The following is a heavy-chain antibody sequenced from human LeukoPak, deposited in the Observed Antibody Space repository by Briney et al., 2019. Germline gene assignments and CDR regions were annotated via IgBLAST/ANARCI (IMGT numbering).Heavy chain of an antibody. Sequence: PGGSLRLSCAASGFTFSSYAMHWVRQAPGKGLEWVAVISYDGSNKYYADSVKGRFTISRDNSKNTLYLQMNSLRAEDTAVYYCARIVVVAAAGFDYWGQGTLVTVSS. J-gene: IGHJ4*02. D-gene: IGHD2-15*01. CDR3: ARIVVVAAAGFDY. CDR2: ISYDGSNK. CDR1: GFTFSSYA. V-gene: IGHV3-30-3*01.